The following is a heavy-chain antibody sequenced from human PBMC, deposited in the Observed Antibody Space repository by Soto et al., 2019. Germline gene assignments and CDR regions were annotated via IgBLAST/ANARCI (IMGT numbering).Heavy chain of an antibody. D-gene: IGHD3-3*01. CDR2: ISGSGGST. CDR3: AKDAIKGLYYDFWSGPGY. V-gene: IGHV3-23*01. J-gene: IGHJ4*02. CDR1: GFTFSSYA. Sequence: SLRLSCAASGFTFSSYAMSWVRQAPGKGLEWVSAISGSGGSTYYADSVKGRFTISRDNSKNTLYLQMNSLRAEDTAVYYCAKDAIKGLYYDFWSGPGYWGQGTLVTVSS.